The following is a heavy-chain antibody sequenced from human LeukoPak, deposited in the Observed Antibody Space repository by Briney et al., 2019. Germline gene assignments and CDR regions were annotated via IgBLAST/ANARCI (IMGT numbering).Heavy chain of an antibody. V-gene: IGHV3-33*01. J-gene: IGHJ1*01. Sequence: GGSLRLSCAASGFTFSSYGMHWVRQAPGKGLEWVAVIWYDGSNKYYADSVKGRFTISRDNSKNTLYLQMNSLRAEDTAGYYCARSAPGYCSSTSCYHTLGYFQHWGQGTLVTVSS. CDR2: IWYDGSNK. CDR3: ARSAPGYCSSTSCYHTLGYFQH. CDR1: GFTFSSYG. D-gene: IGHD2-2*03.